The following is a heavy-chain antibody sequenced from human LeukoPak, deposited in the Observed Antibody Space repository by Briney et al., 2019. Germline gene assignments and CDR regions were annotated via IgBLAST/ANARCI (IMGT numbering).Heavy chain of an antibody. CDR1: GGSISSYY. CDR3: AKLTTPWYDSSGYILDY. D-gene: IGHD3-22*01. V-gene: IGHV4-4*07. CDR2: IYTSGST. Sequence: SETLSLTCIVSGGSISSYYWSWIRQPAGKGLEWIGRIYTSGSTNYNPSLKSRVTISVDTSKNQFSLKLSSVTAADTAVYYCAKLTTPWYDSSGYILDYWGQGTLVTVSS. J-gene: IGHJ4*02.